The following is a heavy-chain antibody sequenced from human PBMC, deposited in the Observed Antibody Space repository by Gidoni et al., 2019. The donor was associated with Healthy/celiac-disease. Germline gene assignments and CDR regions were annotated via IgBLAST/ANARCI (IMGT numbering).Heavy chain of an antibody. CDR3: AKDPTYSSGLGGYFDL. CDR2: IRGSGGST. J-gene: IGHJ2*01. D-gene: IGHD6-19*01. CDR1: GFTFSRYA. Sequence: EVQLLESGGGLVQPGGSLRLSCAASGFTFSRYAMSWVRQAPGKGLEWVSAIRGSGGSTYYADSVKGRFTISRDNSKNTLYLQMNSLRAEDTAVYYCAKDPTYSSGLGGYFDLWGRGTLVTVSS. V-gene: IGHV3-23*01.